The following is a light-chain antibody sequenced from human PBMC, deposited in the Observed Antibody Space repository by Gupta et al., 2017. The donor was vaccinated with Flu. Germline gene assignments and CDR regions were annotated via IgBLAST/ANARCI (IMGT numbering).Light chain of an antibody. CDR1: SSNVGSNA. CDR2: DNN. J-gene: IGLJ1*01. Sequence: SVLAQPPSASGTPGQRVTISCSGSSSNVGSNAVHWYQQVPGTAPKLLIYDNNQRPSGVPDRFSGSKSGTSAALAISGLQAEEEADYYCEAWDDSLNGHYVFGTGTKVTVL. CDR3: EAWDDSLNGHYV. V-gene: IGLV1-44*01.